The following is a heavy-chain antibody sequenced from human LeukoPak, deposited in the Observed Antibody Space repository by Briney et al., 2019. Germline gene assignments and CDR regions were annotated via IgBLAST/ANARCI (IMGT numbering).Heavy chain of an antibody. CDR3: AKERATIFGLVTGIDD. J-gene: IGHJ4*02. CDR2: IWYGGSNT. CDR1: GFSFSNYG. D-gene: IGHD3-3*01. Sequence: GGSLRLSCAASGFSFSNYGMHWVRQAPGKGLEWVVLIWYGGSNTFYADPVKGRFTISRDNSKNTLYLQMNSLRIEDTAVYYCAKERATIFGLVTGIDDWGQGTLVTVSS. V-gene: IGHV3-30*02.